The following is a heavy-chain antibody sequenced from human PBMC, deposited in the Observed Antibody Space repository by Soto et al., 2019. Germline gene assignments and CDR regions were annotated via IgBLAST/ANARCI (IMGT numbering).Heavy chain of an antibody. Sequence: EVQLVESGGGLVKPGGSLRLSCAASGFTFSSYSMNWVRQAPGKGLEWVSSISSSSSYIYYADSVKGRFTISRDNAKNSLYLQMNSLRAEDTAVYYCASLRGYSYGHNDYWGQGTLVTVSS. CDR3: ASLRGYSYGHNDY. J-gene: IGHJ4*02. CDR2: ISSSSSYI. CDR1: GFTFSSYS. V-gene: IGHV3-21*01. D-gene: IGHD5-18*01.